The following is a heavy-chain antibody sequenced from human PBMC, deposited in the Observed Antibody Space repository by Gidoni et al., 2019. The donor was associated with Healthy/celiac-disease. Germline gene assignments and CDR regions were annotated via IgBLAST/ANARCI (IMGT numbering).Heavy chain of an antibody. CDR1: GFTVSSNY. V-gene: IGHV3-53*01. CDR2: IYSGGST. D-gene: IGHD6-19*01. Sequence: EVQLVESGGGLIQPGGSLRLSCAASGFTVSSNYMSWGRKAPGKGLEGFSVIYSGGSTYYADSVKGRFTISRDNSKNTLYLQMNSLRAEDTAVYYCASASGWYGRGAFDIWGQGTMVTVSS. J-gene: IGHJ3*02. CDR3: ASASGWYGRGAFDI.